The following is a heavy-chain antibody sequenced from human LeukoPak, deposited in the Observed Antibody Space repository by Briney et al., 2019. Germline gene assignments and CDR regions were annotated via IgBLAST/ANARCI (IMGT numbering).Heavy chain of an antibody. CDR1: GVSISGSTYF. D-gene: IGHD2-15*01. Sequence: SETLSLTCTVSGVSISGSTYFWAWIRQPPGKGLEWIGSIYHTEITSYNPSLKSRVTISVDTSKNQFSLKLNSVTAADTAVYYCARQGGYCSSSSCRIWWFDPWGQGTLVTVSS. V-gene: IGHV4-39*01. J-gene: IGHJ5*02. CDR3: ARQGGYCSSSSCRIWWFDP. CDR2: IYHTEIT.